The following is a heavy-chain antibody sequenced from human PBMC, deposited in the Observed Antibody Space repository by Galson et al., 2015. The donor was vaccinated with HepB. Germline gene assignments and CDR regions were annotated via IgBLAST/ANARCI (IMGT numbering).Heavy chain of an antibody. J-gene: IGHJ6*02. V-gene: IGHV3-7*01. CDR1: GFTFSRFW. CDR2: INQDGNET. Sequence: SLRLSCAASGFTFSRFWVSWVRQAPGKGLEWVANINQDGNETYFEDSMKGRFTISRDNSKNSLGLHMNSPRVEDTAVYYCARAEVFLRRGYPYYYGLDVWGHGTTVTVSS. D-gene: IGHD3-22*01. CDR3: ARAEVFLRRGYPYYYGLDV.